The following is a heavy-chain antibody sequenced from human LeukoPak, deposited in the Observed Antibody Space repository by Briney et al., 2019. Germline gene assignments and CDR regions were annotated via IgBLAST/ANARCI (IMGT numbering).Heavy chain of an antibody. D-gene: IGHD1-26*01. J-gene: IGHJ3*02. CDR2: ISGYNGNT. CDR3: ARRIVGATFDAFDI. V-gene: IGHV1-18*01. CDR1: GYTFTSYG. Sequence: GASVKVSCKASGYTFTSYGISWVRQAPGQGLEWMGWISGYNGNTKHVQKLQGRVTMTTDTSTSTAYMELRSLRSDDTAVYYCARRIVGATFDAFDIWGQGTMVTVSS.